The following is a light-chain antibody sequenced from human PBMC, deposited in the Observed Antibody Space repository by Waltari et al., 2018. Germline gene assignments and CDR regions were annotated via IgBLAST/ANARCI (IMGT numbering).Light chain of an antibody. CDR3: QQFNNYLLT. V-gene: IGKV1D-13*01. J-gene: IGKJ4*01. CDR1: QGISSA. CDR2: DAS. Sequence: AIQLTQSPSSLSASVGDRVTITCRVSQGISSALAWYQQKPGKAPKLLIYDASSLESGVPSRFSGSGSGTDFTLTISSLQPEDFATYYCQQFNNYLLTFGGGTKVEIK.